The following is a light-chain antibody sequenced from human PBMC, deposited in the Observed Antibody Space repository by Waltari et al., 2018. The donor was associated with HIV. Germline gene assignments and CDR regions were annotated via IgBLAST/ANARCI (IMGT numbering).Light chain of an antibody. V-gene: IGLV4-69*01. CDR3: QTWGTGIQV. CDR1: SGHINYV. CDR2: LNSDGRH. Sequence: QVVLTQPPSASASLGASVKLTCTLSSGHINYVIAWHQQQPKKGPRFLMKLNSDGRHSKGDGIPDRFSGSSSVAERYLTISSLQSEDEGDYFCQTWGTGIQVFGGGTRLTVL. J-gene: IGLJ2*01.